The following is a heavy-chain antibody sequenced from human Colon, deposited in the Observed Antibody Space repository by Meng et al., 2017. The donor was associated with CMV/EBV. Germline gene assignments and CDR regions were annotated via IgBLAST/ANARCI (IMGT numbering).Heavy chain of an antibody. CDR3: ARDTTSGSYIHHYGMDV. D-gene: IGHD1-26*01. CDR1: GFTFSDYI. V-gene: IGHV3-21*06. J-gene: IGHJ6*02. CDR2: ISATSTYI. Sequence: GESLKISCAASGFTFSDYIMNWVRQAPGKGLEWVSSISATSTYIYYANSVKGRFTIYRDNGKNLVYLQMNNLRAEDTAVYYCARDTTSGSYIHHYGMDVWGLGTTVTVSS.